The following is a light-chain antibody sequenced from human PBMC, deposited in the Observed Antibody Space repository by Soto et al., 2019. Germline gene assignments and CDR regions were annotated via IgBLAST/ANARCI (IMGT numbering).Light chain of an antibody. CDR1: QSIRSW. Sequence: DIQMTQFPSTLSASVGDRVTITCRASQSIRSWLAWYQRKPGKAPNLLIYKASSLPSGVPSRFSGSGYGTEFTLTISSLQPDDIATYYCQQYDSYSTFGGGTKVQIK. J-gene: IGKJ4*01. V-gene: IGKV1-5*03. CDR2: KAS. CDR3: QQYDSYST.